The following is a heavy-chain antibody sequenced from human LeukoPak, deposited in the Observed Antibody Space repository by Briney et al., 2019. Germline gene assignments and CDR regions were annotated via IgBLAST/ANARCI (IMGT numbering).Heavy chain of an antibody. CDR1: GGTFSSYA. D-gene: IGHD2-2*01. Sequence: GASVKVSYKASGGTFSSYAISWVRQAPGQGLEWMGGIIPIFGTAKYAQKFQGRVTITAAESTSTAYMELSSLRSEDTAVYYCAIPLHPIVVVPAARDYYYYGMDVWGQGTTVTVS. V-gene: IGHV1-69*13. CDR2: IIPIFGTA. J-gene: IGHJ6*02. CDR3: AIPLHPIVVVPAARDYYYYGMDV.